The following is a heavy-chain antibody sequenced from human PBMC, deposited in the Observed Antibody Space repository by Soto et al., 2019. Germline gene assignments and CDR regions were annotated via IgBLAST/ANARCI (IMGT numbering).Heavy chain of an antibody. J-gene: IGHJ4*02. CDR1: GLIFSDVW. CDR2: IKTKPDDGTI. V-gene: IGHV3-15*01. CDR3: TTSNLGVDF. D-gene: IGHD1-1*01. Sequence: GGSLRLSCAASGLIFSDVWMTWVRQAPGKGLEWVGRIKTKPDDGTINYAAPVRGRFTISRDDSKDTLYLQMTSLTPDDTGVYYCTTSNLGVDFWGPGTLVTVSS.